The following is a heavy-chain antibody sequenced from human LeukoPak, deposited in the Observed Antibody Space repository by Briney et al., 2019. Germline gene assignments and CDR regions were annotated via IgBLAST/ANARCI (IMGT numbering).Heavy chain of an antibody. CDR3: ARVLNPWFGEFAFDY. V-gene: IGHV4-59*01. Sequence: PSETLSLTCTVSGGSISSYYWSWIRQPPGKGLEWIGYIYYSGSTNYNPSLKSPLTISIDTSKNQISLKLTSVTAADTAVYYCARVLNPWFGEFAFDYWGQGTLVTVSS. CDR1: GGSISSYY. CDR2: IYYSGST. D-gene: IGHD3-10*01. J-gene: IGHJ4*02.